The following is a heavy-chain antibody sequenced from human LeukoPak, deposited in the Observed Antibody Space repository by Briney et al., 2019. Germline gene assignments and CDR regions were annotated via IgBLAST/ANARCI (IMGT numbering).Heavy chain of an antibody. J-gene: IGHJ6*03. Sequence: SETLSLTCTVSGGSISNSGGFYWSWIRQHPGNGLEWIGYIYYSGSTYYNPSLKSRVTISVDTSKNQFSLKLSSVTAADTAVYYCARETVLHVDTAMVNDYYYYMDVWGKGTTVTVSS. CDR1: GGSISNSGGFY. V-gene: IGHV4-31*02. D-gene: IGHD5-18*01. CDR2: IYYSGST. CDR3: ARETVLHVDTAMVNDYYYYMDV.